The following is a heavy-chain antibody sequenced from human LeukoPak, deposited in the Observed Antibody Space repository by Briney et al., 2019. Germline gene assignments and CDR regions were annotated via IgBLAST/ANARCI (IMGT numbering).Heavy chain of an antibody. J-gene: IGHJ6*03. Sequence: PGGSLRLSCAGSGFTFSSYGMSWVRQAPGKGLEWVSTISGRRDSTSYADSVKGRFTISRDNSKNTLYLQMNSLRAEDTAVYYCAKDPNFYYCMDVWGKGTTVTISS. CDR1: GFTFSSYG. CDR3: AKDPNFYYCMDV. CDR2: ISGRRDST. V-gene: IGHV3-23*01.